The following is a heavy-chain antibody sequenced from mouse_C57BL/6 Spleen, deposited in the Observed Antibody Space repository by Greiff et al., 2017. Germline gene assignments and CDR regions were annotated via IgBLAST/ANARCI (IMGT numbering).Heavy chain of an antibody. D-gene: IGHD1-1*01. Sequence: QVQLQQPGAELVRPGTSVKLSCKASGYTFTSYWMHWVKQRPGQGLEWIGVIDPSDSYTNYTQKFKGKATLTVDTASSTAYMQLSSLTSEDSAVYYCARVPFITTVVADYWGQGTTLTVSS. CDR3: ARVPFITTVVADY. CDR1: GYTFTSYW. V-gene: IGHV1-59*01. J-gene: IGHJ2*01. CDR2: IDPSDSYT.